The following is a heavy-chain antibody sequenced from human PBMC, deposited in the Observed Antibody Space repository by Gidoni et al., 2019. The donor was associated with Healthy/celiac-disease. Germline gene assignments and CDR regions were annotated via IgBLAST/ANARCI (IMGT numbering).Heavy chain of an antibody. CDR3: ARDRTYYVIDY. J-gene: IGHJ4*02. CDR1: GFTFSSYG. D-gene: IGHD1-26*01. V-gene: IGHV3-33*01. CDR2: IWYDGSNK. Sequence: QVQLVESGGGVVQPGRSLRLSCAASGFTFSSYGMHWVRQAPGKGLEWVAVIWYDGSNKYYADSVKGRFTISRDNSKNTLYLQMNSLRAEDTAVYYCARDRTYYVIDYWGQGTLVTVSS.